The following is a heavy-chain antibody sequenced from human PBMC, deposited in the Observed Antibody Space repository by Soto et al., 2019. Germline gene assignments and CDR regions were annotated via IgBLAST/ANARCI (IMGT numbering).Heavy chain of an antibody. CDR3: ARDNGYSYGYYDY. CDR1: GASITTSY. D-gene: IGHD5-18*01. CDR2: VDYSGNP. J-gene: IGHJ4*02. Sequence: PSETLSLTCTVSGASITTSYWSWIRQSPEKGLEWIGYVDYSGNPNYNPSLKSRATIAVDTSKDRFSLKVRSVTAADTAVYYCARDNGYSYGYYDYWGQGTLVTVSS. V-gene: IGHV4-59*12.